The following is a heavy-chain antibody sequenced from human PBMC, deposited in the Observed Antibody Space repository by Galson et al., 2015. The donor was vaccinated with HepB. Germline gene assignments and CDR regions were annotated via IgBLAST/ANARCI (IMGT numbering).Heavy chain of an antibody. J-gene: IGHJ4*02. Sequence: SLRLSCAASGFIFSSHTMHWVRQAPGKGLEYVSAISGIGGSTDSADSVKGRFTVSRDNSKNMLYLQMSSLRAEGTAVYYCVKDVGVTGNYLEIEYWGQGSLVTVSS. D-gene: IGHD1-7*01. CDR2: ISGIGGST. CDR3: VKDVGVTGNYLEIEY. V-gene: IGHV3-64D*06. CDR1: GFIFSSHT.